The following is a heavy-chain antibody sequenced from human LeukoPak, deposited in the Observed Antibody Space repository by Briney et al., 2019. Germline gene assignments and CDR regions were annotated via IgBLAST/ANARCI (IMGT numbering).Heavy chain of an antibody. CDR2: INPNSGGT. D-gene: IGHD3-10*01. Sequence: ASVKVSCKASGYTFTGYYMHWVRQAPGQGLEWMGWINPNSGGTNYAQKFQGRVTMTRDTSISIAYMELSRLRSDDTAVYYCARDLGGSGSYYMDVWGKGTTVTISS. CDR3: ARDLGGSGSYYMDV. CDR1: GYTFTGYY. J-gene: IGHJ6*03. V-gene: IGHV1-2*02.